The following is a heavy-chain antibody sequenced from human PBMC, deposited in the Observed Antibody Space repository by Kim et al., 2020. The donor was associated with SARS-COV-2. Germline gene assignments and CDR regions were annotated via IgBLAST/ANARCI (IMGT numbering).Heavy chain of an antibody. Sequence: FTISRDNSKNTLYLQMNSLRAEDTAVYYCARDLTIFGVVIIHYYYYGMDVWGQGTTVTVSS. J-gene: IGHJ6*02. D-gene: IGHD3-3*01. CDR3: ARDLTIFGVVIIHYYYYGMDV. V-gene: IGHV3-30*07.